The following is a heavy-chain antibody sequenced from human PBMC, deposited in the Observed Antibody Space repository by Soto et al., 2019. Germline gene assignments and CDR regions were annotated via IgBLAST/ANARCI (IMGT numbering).Heavy chain of an antibody. CDR1: GGTFSSYA. Sequence: QVQLVQSGAEVKKPGSSVKVSCKASGGTFSSYAISWVRQAPGQGLEWMGGIIPIFGTANYAQKFQGRVTITADESTRPAYMELSSLRSEDTAVYYCARGKETYYDSSGYYLRDNWFDPWGQGTLVTVSS. CDR2: IIPIFGTA. J-gene: IGHJ5*02. V-gene: IGHV1-69*12. CDR3: ARGKETYYDSSGYYLRDNWFDP. D-gene: IGHD3-22*01.